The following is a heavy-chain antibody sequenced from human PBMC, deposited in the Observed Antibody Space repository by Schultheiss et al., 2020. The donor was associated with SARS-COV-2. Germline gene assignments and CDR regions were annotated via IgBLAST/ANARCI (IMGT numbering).Heavy chain of an antibody. CDR2: INSDGSST. Sequence: GGSLRLSCAASGFTFSSYWMHWVRQAPGKGLVWVSRINSDGSSTSYADSVKGRFTISRDNAKNTLYLQMNSLRAEDTAVYYCARIGTGSSSWDYYFDYWGQGTLVTVSS. V-gene: IGHV3-74*01. CDR1: GFTFSSYW. CDR3: ARIGTGSSSWDYYFDY. J-gene: IGHJ4*02. D-gene: IGHD6-13*01.